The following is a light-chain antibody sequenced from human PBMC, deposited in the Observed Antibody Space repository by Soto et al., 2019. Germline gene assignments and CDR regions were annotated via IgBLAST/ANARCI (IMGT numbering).Light chain of an antibody. CDR2: DVS. V-gene: IGLV2-14*01. CDR1: SSDVGGYNY. CDR3: SSYTSSSTLLYV. J-gene: IGLJ1*01. Sequence: QSALTQPASVSGSPGQSITISCTGTSSDVGGYNYVSWYQQHPGKAPKLMIYDVSNRPSGVSNRFSGPKSGNTASLTISGLNAEDEADYYCSSYTSSSTLLYVFGTGTKLTVL.